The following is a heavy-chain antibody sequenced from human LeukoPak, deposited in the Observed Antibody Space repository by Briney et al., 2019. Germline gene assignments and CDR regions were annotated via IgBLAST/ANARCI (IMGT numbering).Heavy chain of an antibody. V-gene: IGHV7-4-1*02. D-gene: IGHD2-2*01. CDR2: INTNTGNP. Sequence: GASVKVSCKASGYTFTSYAMNWVRQAPGQGLEWMGWINTNTGNPTYAQGFTGRFVFSLDTSVSTAYLQISSLKAEDTAVYYCARSRRYQLLRDVNWFDPWGQGTLVTVSS. CDR1: GYTFTSYA. J-gene: IGHJ5*02. CDR3: ARSRRYQLLRDVNWFDP.